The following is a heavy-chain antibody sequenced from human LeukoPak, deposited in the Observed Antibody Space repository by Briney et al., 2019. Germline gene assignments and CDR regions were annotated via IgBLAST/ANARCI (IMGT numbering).Heavy chain of an antibody. CDR2: INPSGGST. D-gene: IGHD3-16*01. CDR3: ARGMGGHMTPNYYYYYYYMDV. Sequence: GASVKVSCKASGYTFTSYYMHWVRQAPGQGLEWMGIINPSGGSTSYAQKFQGRVTMTRDTSTSTVYMELSSLRSEDTAVYYCARGMGGHMTPNYYYYYYYMDVWGKGTTVTVSS. CDR1: GYTFTSYY. J-gene: IGHJ6*03. V-gene: IGHV1-46*01.